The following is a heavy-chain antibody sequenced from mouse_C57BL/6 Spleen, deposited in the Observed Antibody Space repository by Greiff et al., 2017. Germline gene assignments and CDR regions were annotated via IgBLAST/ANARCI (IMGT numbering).Heavy chain of an antibody. V-gene: IGHV1-80*01. D-gene: IGHD2-12*01. CDR3: ARYYNYNKSPFAV. Sequence: QVQLQQPGAELVKPGASVKISCKASGYAFSSYWMNWVKQRPGKGLEWIGQIYPGDGDTNYNGKFKGKATLTADKSSSTAYMQLSSLTSEDSAVYFCARYYNYNKSPFAVWGTGTMVTVSA. J-gene: IGHJ3*01. CDR1: GYAFSSYW. CDR2: IYPGDGDT.